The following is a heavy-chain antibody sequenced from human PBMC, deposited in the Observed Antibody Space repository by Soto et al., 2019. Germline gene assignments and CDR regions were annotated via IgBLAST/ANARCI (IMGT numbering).Heavy chain of an antibody. J-gene: IGHJ4*02. CDR1: GFTFSSYA. Sequence: QVQLVESGGGVVQPGRSLRLSCAASGFTFSSYAMHWVRQAPGKGLEWVAVISYDGSNKYYADSMKGRFTISRDNSKNTLYLQMNSLRAEDTAVYYCARDDGTTGTTGDYWGQGTLVTVSS. CDR3: ARDDGTTGTTGDY. V-gene: IGHV3-30-3*01. D-gene: IGHD1-1*01. CDR2: ISYDGSNK.